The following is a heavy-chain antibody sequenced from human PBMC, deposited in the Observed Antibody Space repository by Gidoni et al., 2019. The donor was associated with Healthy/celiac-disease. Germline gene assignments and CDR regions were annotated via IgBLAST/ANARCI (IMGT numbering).Heavy chain of an antibody. CDR1: GGSISSYY. J-gene: IGHJ5*02. D-gene: IGHD2-2*01. Sequence: QVQLQESGPGLVKPSETLSLTCTVSGGSISSYYWSWIRQPPGKGLEWIGYIYYGGSTNYNPSLKSRVTISVDTSKNQFSLKLSSVTAADTAVYYCARHADYCSSTSCYPNWFDPWGQGTLVTVSS. CDR2: IYYGGST. V-gene: IGHV4-59*08. CDR3: ARHADYCSSTSCYPNWFDP.